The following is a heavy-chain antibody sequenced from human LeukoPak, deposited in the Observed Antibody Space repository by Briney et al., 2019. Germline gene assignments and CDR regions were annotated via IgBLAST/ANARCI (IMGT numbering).Heavy chain of an antibody. J-gene: IGHJ4*02. CDR2: ISGSGGST. CDR3: AKDHAYSPRPWSSKDY. V-gene: IGHV3-23*01. D-gene: IGHD1-26*01. Sequence: GGSLRLSCAASGFTFSGYAMSWVRQAPGKGLEWVSGISGSGGSTYYADSVKGRFTISRDNSKNTLYLQMNSLRAEDTAVYYCAKDHAYSPRPWSSKDYWGQGTLVTVSS. CDR1: GFTFSGYA.